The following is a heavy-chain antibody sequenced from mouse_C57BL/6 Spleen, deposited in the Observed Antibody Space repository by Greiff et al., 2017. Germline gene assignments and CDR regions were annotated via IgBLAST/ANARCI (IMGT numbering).Heavy chain of an antibody. D-gene: IGHD4-1*01. CDR3: ASWTGAWFAY. J-gene: IGHJ3*01. Sequence: QVQLQQSGPELVKPGASVKLSCKASGYTFTSYDINWVKQRPGQGLEWIGWIYPRDGSTKYNEKFKGKATVTVDTSSSTAYMELHSLTSEDSAFYICASWTGAWFAYWGQGTLVTVSA. CDR2: IYPRDGST. V-gene: IGHV1-85*01. CDR1: GYTFTSYD.